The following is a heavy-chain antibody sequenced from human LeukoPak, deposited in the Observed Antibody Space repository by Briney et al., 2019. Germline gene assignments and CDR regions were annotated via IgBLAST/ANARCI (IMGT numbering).Heavy chain of an antibody. CDR1: GGSISSSTYY. Sequence: PSETLSLTCTVSGGSISSSTYYCVWIRQPPGKGLEWIGSIYYSGSTYYNPSLKSRVTISGDTSKNQFSLKLSSVTAADTAVYYCASLQYCTDGVCSFAFDIWGQGTMVTVSS. J-gene: IGHJ3*02. V-gene: IGHV4-39*01. CDR2: IYYSGST. D-gene: IGHD2-8*01. CDR3: ASLQYCTDGVCSFAFDI.